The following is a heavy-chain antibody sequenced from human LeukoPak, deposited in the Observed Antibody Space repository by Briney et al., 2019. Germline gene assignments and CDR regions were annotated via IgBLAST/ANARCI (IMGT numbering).Heavy chain of an antibody. CDR1: GGTFSSYA. CDR2: IIPIFGTA. J-gene: IGHJ4*02. Sequence: ASVKVSCKASGGTFSSYASSWVRQAPGQGLEGMGGIIPIFGTANYAQKFQGRVTITADKSTSTAYMELSSLRSEDTAVYYCAREGYCSSTSCYMFVWGQGTLVTVSS. V-gene: IGHV1-69*06. D-gene: IGHD2-2*02. CDR3: AREGYCSSTSCYMFV.